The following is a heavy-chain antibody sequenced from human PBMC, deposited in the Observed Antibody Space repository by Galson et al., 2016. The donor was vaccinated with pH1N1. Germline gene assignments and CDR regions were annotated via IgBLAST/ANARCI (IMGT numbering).Heavy chain of an antibody. D-gene: IGHD2/OR15-2a*01. CDR2: ISTSGSDI. V-gene: IGHV3-48*03. J-gene: IGHJ6*03. CDR1: GFIFYAYE. Sequence: SLRLSCAASGFIFYAYEMTWVRQAPGKGLEWLSYISTSGSDIYYADSVKGRFTISRDNAKNSLVLQMNNLRVEETALYYCLRARLDKVNSWPSFSHYYYMDVWGKGTTVTVSS. CDR3: LRARLDKVNSWPSFSHYYYMDV.